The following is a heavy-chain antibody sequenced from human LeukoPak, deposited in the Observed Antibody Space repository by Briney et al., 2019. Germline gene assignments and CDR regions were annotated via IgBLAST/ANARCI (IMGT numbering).Heavy chain of an antibody. V-gene: IGHV3-21*01. Sequence: KSGGSLRLPCAASGFTFSSHSLMWVRQAPGKGLEWVSSISPDSGYIYYADSVKGRFTISRDNAENSLFLQMNSLGAEDTAVYYCAPFSAVTHYYFDYWGQGTLVTVSS. CDR2: ISPDSGYI. J-gene: IGHJ4*02. CDR1: GFTFSSHS. CDR3: APFSAVTHYYFDY. D-gene: IGHD6-13*01.